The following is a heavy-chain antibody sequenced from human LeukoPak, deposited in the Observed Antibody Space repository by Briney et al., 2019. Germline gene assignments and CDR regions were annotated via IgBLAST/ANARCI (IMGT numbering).Heavy chain of an antibody. D-gene: IGHD6-13*01. J-gene: IGHJ4*02. CDR2: VTGSGGSS. CDR1: GFTFRTYA. V-gene: IGHV3-23*01. CDR3: AKEGIAAPLYYFDY. Sequence: GGSLRLSCAASGFTFRTYAMSWVRQTPGKGLEWVSTVTGSGGSSYYADSVKGRFTISRDNSKNTLFLQMNSLRAEDTAVYYCAKEGIAAPLYYFDYWGQGNLVTVSS.